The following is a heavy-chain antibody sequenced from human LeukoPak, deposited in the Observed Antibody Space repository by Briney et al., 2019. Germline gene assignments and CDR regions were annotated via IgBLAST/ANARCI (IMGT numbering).Heavy chain of an antibody. Sequence: SETLSLTCAVSGGSITTTNWWSWVRQPPGKGLEWIGEVHLSGATNYNPSLESRVSMSIDKSKNHLSLEVTSVTAADTAIYYCTRESGAFSPFGFWGQGTLTTVSS. J-gene: IGHJ4*02. V-gene: IGHV4-4*02. CDR3: TRESGAFSPFGF. CDR1: GGSITTTNW. D-gene: IGHD1-26*01. CDR2: VHLSGAT.